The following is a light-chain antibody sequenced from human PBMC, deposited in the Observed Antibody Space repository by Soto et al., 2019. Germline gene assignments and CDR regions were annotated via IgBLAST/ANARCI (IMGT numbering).Light chain of an antibody. CDR3: QQRSNWPIT. CDR2: DAS. V-gene: IGKV3-11*01. J-gene: IGKJ5*01. CDR1: QSVSSY. Sequence: EIVLTQSPATLSLSPGERATLSCRASQSVSSYLAWYQQKPGQAPRLLIYDASNSATGIPARFSGSGSGTEFTLTISSLEPEDFAVYYCQQRSNWPITFGQGTRLEIK.